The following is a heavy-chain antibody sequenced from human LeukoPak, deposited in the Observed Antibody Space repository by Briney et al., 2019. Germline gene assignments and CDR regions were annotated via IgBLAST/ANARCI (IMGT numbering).Heavy chain of an antibody. CDR2: SYHSGAT. CDR3: ASGSHAVTTHFDY. V-gene: IGHV4-4*02. CDR1: GDSITSSKW. J-gene: IGHJ4*02. D-gene: IGHD3-16*01. Sequence: TSETLSLTCAVSGDSITSSKWWSWVRQSPEKGLEWIGESYHSGATNYNPSLKSRVTMSVDKSKNQFSLNLSSVTAADTAVYYCASGSHAVTTHFDYWGQGTLVTVST.